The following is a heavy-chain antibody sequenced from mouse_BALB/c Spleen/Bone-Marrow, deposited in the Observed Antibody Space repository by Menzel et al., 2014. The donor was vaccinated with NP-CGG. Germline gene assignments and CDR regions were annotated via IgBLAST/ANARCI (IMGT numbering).Heavy chain of an antibody. CDR1: GFSLTDFG. CDR3: AREKYGNYYAMDY. V-gene: IGHV2-6-7*01. J-gene: IGHJ4*01. Sequence: VKLMESRPGLVAPSQSLSITCTVSGFSLTDFGINWIRQPPGKGLEWLGMIWGDGTTDYNSALKSRLSINKDNPKSHRYIKKNSLQAADAARYYCAREKYGNYYAMDYWGQGTSVTVSS. CDR2: IWGDGTT. D-gene: IGHD2-1*01.